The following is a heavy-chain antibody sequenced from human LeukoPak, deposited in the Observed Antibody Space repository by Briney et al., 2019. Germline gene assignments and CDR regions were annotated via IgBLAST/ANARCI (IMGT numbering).Heavy chain of an antibody. D-gene: IGHD2-15*01. CDR3: AKALGAMGGSLAD. V-gene: IGHV3-23*01. CDR2: ITHNGVNT. Sequence: PGGSLRLSCAASGFNFNAYDMSWVRQAPGKGLEWVSVITHNGVNTYYAHSVKGRFTISRDNSRGTLHLQMNSLRADDTAVYYRAKALGAMGGSLADWGQGTPVTVSS. J-gene: IGHJ4*02. CDR1: GFNFNAYD.